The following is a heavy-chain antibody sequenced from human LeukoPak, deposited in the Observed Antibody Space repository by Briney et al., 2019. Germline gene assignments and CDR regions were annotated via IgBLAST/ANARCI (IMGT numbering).Heavy chain of an antibody. CDR1: GFTFSSYG. D-gene: IGHD2-15*01. Sequence: GGSLRLSCAASGFTFSSYGMHWARQAPGKGLEWVAAIWYDGSIQYYADSVKGRFTISRDNSKNTLYLQMDSLRAEDTAVYYCARAGYCSGGSCYGSDYWGQGTLVSVSS. CDR3: ARAGYCSGGSCYGSDY. V-gene: IGHV3-33*01. J-gene: IGHJ4*02. CDR2: IWYDGSIQ.